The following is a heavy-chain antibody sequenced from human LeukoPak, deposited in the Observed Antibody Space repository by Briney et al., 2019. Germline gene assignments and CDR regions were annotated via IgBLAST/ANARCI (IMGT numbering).Heavy chain of an antibody. CDR1: GYTFTGYY. J-gene: IGHJ4*02. V-gene: IGHV1-2*02. Sequence: GASVKVSCKASGYTFTGYYMHWLRQAPGQGLEWMGWIAPNSGGTNYAQNFQGRVTMTRDTSITTAYMELSRLRSDDTAVYYCARPSGQGGLDNWGQGTLVTVSS. CDR2: IAPNSGGT. D-gene: IGHD3-10*01. CDR3: ARPSGQGGLDN.